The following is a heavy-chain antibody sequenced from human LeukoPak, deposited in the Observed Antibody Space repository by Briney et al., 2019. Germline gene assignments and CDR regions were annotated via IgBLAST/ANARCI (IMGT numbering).Heavy chain of an antibody. J-gene: IGHJ4*02. D-gene: IGHD3-3*01. CDR3: PAVNYTRRGGLTLHY. CDR1: GGSFSGYY. V-gene: IGHV4-34*01. CDR2: INHSGST. Sequence: DPSETLSLTCGVYGGSFSGYYCRWIRQPPGKGREWIGEINHSGSTNSNPSRKSRVTISVDTSKNQLSLKLSSVPAADPAVYYCPAVNYTRRGGLTLHYWGQGTLVTVSS.